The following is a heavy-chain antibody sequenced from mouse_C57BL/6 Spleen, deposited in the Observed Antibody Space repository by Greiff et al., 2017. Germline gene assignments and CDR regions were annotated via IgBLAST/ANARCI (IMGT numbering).Heavy chain of an antibody. D-gene: IGHD1-1*01. J-gene: IGHJ2*01. V-gene: IGHV1-39*01. CDR3: ARGYYYGSSLFDY. CDR2: INPNYGTT. CDR1: GYSFTDYN. Sequence: VQLQQSGPELVKPGASVKISCKASGYSFTDYNMNWVKQSNGKRLEWIGVINPNYGTTSYNQKFKGKATLTVAQSSSTAYMQLNSLTSEDSTVYYCARGYYYGSSLFDYWGQGTTLTVSS.